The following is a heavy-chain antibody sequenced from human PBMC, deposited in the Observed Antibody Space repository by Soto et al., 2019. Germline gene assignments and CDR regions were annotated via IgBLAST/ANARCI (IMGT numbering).Heavy chain of an antibody. CDR2: IYHGGST. Sequence: PSETLALTCPVSGGSISSSNWWRWVRQPPGEGLEWIGEIYHGGSTNYNPSLKSSVNISVEKSKNKFSLKLSSVTAADTAVYYCARDRELFAHYFDYWGQGTLVTVSS. V-gene: IGHV4-4*02. D-gene: IGHD3-10*01. CDR3: ARDRELFAHYFDY. CDR1: GGSISSSNW. J-gene: IGHJ4*02.